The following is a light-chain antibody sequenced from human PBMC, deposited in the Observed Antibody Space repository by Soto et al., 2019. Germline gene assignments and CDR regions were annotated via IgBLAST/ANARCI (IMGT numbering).Light chain of an antibody. Sequence: DIQMTQSPSTLSASVGDRVTITCRASQSISSWLAWYQQKPGKAPKLLIYDASSLESGVPPRFSGSGSGTEFTLTISSLQPDDFATYYGQQFNSYSPGAFGQGTKVEIK. CDR1: QSISSW. CDR2: DAS. J-gene: IGKJ1*01. CDR3: QQFNSYSPGA. V-gene: IGKV1-5*01.